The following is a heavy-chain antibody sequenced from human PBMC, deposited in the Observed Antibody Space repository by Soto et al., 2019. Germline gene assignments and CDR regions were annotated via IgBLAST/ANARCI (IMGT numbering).Heavy chain of an antibody. V-gene: IGHV3-7*01. CDR1: GFTFSSYW. CDR3: ARIAASGRGWDV. Sequence: EVQLVESGGGLVQPGGSLRLSCVDSGFTFSSYWMSWVRQAPVKGLEWVGNIKQDGSEENYVDSVKGRFTISRDNAKNSMDLQMTSLRVEDAAVYYCARIAASGRGWDVWGQGTTVVVSS. CDR2: IKQDGSEE. D-gene: IGHD6-13*01. J-gene: IGHJ6*02.